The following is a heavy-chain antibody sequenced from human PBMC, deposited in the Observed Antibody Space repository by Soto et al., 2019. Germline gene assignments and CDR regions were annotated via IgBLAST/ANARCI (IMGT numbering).Heavy chain of an antibody. D-gene: IGHD2-8*01. V-gene: IGHV3-21*01. CDR2: ITRGGDYI. CDR3: ARGCTNGVCSHTPYYGMDV. CDR1: GFTFSDYT. Sequence: EVQLVESGGDLVKPGGSLRLSCADSGFTFSDYTMNWVRQAPGKGLEWVSSITRGGDYIYYTDSLKGRFTISKDNDKNSLYLQMHSLRAEDTAVYYCARGCTNGVCSHTPYYGMDVWGQGTTVTVSS. J-gene: IGHJ6*02.